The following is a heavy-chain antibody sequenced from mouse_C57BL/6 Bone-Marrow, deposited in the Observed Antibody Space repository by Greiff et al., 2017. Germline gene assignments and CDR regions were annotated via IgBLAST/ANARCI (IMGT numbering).Heavy chain of an antibody. D-gene: IGHD1-1*01. CDR3: TTYYGSP. CDR2: IDPENGDT. J-gene: IGHJ3*01. CDR1: GFNIKDDY. V-gene: IGHV14-4*01. Sequence: EVQLQESGAELVRPGASVKLSCTASGFNIKDDYMHWVKQRPEQGLEWIGWIDPENGDTEDASKFQGKATITADTSSNTAYLQLSSLTSEDTAVYYCTTYYGSPGGQGTLVTVSA.